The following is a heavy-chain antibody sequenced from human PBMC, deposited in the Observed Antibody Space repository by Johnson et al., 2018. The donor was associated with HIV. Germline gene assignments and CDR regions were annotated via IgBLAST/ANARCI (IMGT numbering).Heavy chain of an antibody. V-gene: IGHV3-7*01. Sequence: EQLVESGGGVVQPGRSLRLSCAASGFTFSSYAMHWVRQAPGKGLEWVANITQDGSEKYYVDSVKGRFTISRDNAKNSLYLQMNSLRAEDTAVYYCARDAIFLDAFDIWGQGTMVTVSS. CDR3: ARDAIFLDAFDI. J-gene: IGHJ3*02. CDR1: GFTFSSYA. CDR2: ITQDGSEK. D-gene: IGHD2-21*01.